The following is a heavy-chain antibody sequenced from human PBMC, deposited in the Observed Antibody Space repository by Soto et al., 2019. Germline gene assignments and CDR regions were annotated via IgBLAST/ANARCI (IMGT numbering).Heavy chain of an antibody. D-gene: IGHD2-2*01. CDR2: ISAYTGNT. J-gene: IGHJ4*02. CDR3: ARGPASRSTAYFDY. CDR1: GYTFTDYG. Sequence: QVQLVQSGGEVKKPGASVKVSCKASGYTFTDYGITWVRQAPGQGLEWMGWISAYTGNTNYAQKVQGIVTISTDTPTSRAYLGLRSLRSDDTAVYYCARGPASRSTAYFDYWVQGTLVTVSS. V-gene: IGHV1-18*01.